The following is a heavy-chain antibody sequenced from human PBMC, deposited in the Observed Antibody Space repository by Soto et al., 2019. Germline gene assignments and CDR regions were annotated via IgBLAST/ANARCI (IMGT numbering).Heavy chain of an antibody. CDR1: RGSISSYS. J-gene: IGHJ4*02. Sequence: QVQLQEPGPGLVKASETLSLTCTVSRGSISSYSWSWIRQPPGRGLQWIGYIYHTGSTTYNYNPSLKGRVTLSLDTTKNQFSLTLTSVTAADTAVYYFTTGRVLYGSEYWGQGTLVTVSS. CDR2: IYHTGSTTY. CDR3: TTGRVLYGSEY. D-gene: IGHD3-10*01. V-gene: IGHV4-59*03.